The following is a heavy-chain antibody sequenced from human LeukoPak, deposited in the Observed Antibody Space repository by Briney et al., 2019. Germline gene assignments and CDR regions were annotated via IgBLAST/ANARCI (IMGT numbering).Heavy chain of an antibody. CDR1: GFSFDVHA. J-gene: IGHJ5*02. V-gene: IGHV3-23*01. D-gene: IGHD3-16*01. CDR2: IGGPAET. CDR3: AKDWTSHNGVYDCLDL. Sequence: GGSLRLSCAASGFSFDVHAMTWVRQAPGKGPEWVATIGGPAETFYADSVRGRFTISRDNSRYTLYLQMNRLRAEDSALYYCAKDWTSHNGVYDCLDLWGQGTQVTVSS.